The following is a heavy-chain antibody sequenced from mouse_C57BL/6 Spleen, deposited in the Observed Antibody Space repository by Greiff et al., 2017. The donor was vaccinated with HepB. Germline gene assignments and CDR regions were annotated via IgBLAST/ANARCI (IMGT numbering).Heavy chain of an antibody. CDR2: IYPGDGDT. V-gene: IGHV1-82*01. CDR1: GYAFSSSW. CDR3: ARSRYDGYLVYAMDY. D-gene: IGHD2-3*01. Sequence: QVQLQQSGPELVKPGASVKISCKASGYAFSSSWMNWVKQRPGKGLEWIGRIYPGDGDTNYNGKFKGKATLTAGKSSSTAYMQLSSLTSEDSAVYFCARSRYDGYLVYAMDYWGQGTSVTVSS. J-gene: IGHJ4*01.